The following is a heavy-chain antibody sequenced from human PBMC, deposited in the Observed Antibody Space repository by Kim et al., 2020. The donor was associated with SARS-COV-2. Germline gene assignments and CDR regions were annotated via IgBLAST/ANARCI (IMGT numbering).Heavy chain of an antibody. V-gene: IGHV3-30*18. CDR1: GFTFSSYG. J-gene: IGHJ6*02. CDR3: AKDPLLKYDFWSGYPQNYGMDV. CDR2: ISYDGSNK. Sequence: GGSLRLSCAASGFTFSSYGMHWVRQAPGKGLEWVAVISYDGSNKYYADSVKGRFTISRDNSKNTLYLQMNSLRAEDTAVYYCAKDPLLKYDFWSGYPQNYGMDVWGQGTTVTVSS. D-gene: IGHD3-3*01.